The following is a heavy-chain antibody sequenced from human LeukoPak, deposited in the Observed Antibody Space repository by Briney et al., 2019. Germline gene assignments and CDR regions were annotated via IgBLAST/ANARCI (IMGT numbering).Heavy chain of an antibody. J-gene: IGHJ6*02. CDR2: ISAYNGNT. CDR3: ARVIRGDSSGWHYYYYGMDV. V-gene: IGHV1-18*01. D-gene: IGHD6-19*01. Sequence: GASVTVSCKASGYTFTSYGISWARQAPGQGLEWMGWISAYNGNTNYAQKLQGRVTMTTDTSTSTAYMELRSLRSDDTAVYYCARVIRGDSSGWHYYYYGMDVWGQGTTVTVSS. CDR1: GYTFTSYG.